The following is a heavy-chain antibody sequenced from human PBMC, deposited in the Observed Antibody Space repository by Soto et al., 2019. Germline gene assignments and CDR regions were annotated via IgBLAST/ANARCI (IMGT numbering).Heavy chain of an antibody. Sequence: QVQLVQSGAEVKKPGSSVKVSCKASGGTFTTNSLNWVLQAPGQGLEWMGGIIPAVVTTKYAQKYQARVTITGDKSTNTAYMELSRLRSDATAVYYCARGLLYATTYFDYWGQGPPVTVSS. D-gene: IGHD2-8*01. CDR2: IIPAVVTT. J-gene: IGHJ4*02. V-gene: IGHV1-69*06. CDR3: ARGLLYATTYFDY. CDR1: GGTFTTNS.